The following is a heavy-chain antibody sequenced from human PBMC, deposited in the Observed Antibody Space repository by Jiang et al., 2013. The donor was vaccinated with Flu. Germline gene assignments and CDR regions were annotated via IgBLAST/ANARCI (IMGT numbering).Heavy chain of an antibody. CDR1: GGSISSYY. V-gene: IGHV4-59*01. J-gene: IGHJ4*02. D-gene: IGHD3-10*01. CDR2: IYYSGST. CDR3: ARESSGSYYFDY. Sequence: GSGLVKPSETLSLTCTVSGGSISSYYWSWIRQPPGKGLEWIGYIYYSGSTNYNPSLKSRVTISVDTSKNQFSLKLSSVTAADTAVYYCARESSGSYYFDYWGQGTLVTVSS.